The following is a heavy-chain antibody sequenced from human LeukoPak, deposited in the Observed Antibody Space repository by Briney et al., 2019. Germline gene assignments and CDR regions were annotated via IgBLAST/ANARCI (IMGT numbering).Heavy chain of an antibody. D-gene: IGHD4-17*01. CDR2: INHSGST. Sequence: NPSETLSLTCAVYGGSFSGYYWSWIRQPPGKGLEWIGEINHSGSTNYNPSLKSRVTISVDTSKNQFSLKLSSVTAADTAVYYCARGPVFIYGDYGDAFDIWGQGTMVTVSS. CDR1: GGSFSGYY. V-gene: IGHV4-34*01. J-gene: IGHJ3*02. CDR3: ARGPVFIYGDYGDAFDI.